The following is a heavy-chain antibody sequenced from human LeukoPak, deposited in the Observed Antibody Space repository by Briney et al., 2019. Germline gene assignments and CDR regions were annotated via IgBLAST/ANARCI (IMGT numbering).Heavy chain of an antibody. CDR2: INSDGSVT. Sequence: TGGSLRLXCAASGFTFSSYGMHWVRRAPGKGLVWVSRINSDGSVTSYADSVKGRFTISRDNAKNTLYLQMNSLRAEDTAVYYCARDGWELVLNDAFDIWGQGTVVTVSS. J-gene: IGHJ3*02. D-gene: IGHD1-26*01. CDR3: ARDGWELVLNDAFDI. V-gene: IGHV3-74*01. CDR1: GFTFSSYG.